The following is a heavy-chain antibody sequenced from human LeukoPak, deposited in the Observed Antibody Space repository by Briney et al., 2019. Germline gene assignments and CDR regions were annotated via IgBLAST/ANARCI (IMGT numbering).Heavy chain of an antibody. CDR1: GGSISNHY. V-gene: IGHV4-59*08. J-gene: IGHJ3*02. CDR2: IFYSGST. Sequence: SETLSLTCSVSGGSISNHYSRWLRQAPGKGLEWIGNIFYSGSTNYNPSLKSRVTISVDTSKNQFSLKLSSVTAADTAVYYCARPRDGYNFGASVTWGQGTLVTVSS. CDR3: ARPRDGYNFGASVT. D-gene: IGHD5-24*01.